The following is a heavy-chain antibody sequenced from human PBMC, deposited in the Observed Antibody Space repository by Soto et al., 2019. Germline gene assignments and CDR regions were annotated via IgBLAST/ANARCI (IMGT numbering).Heavy chain of an antibody. CDR3: ARHNRSYQAYYFDY. Sequence: ASVKVSCKASGYTFTSYGISWVRQAPGQGLEWMGWISAYNGNTNYAQKLQGRVTMTTDTSTSTAYMELRSVRSDDTAVYYCARHNRSYQAYYFDYWGQGTLVTVSS. CDR1: GYTFTSYG. D-gene: IGHD3-16*02. CDR2: ISAYNGNT. V-gene: IGHV1-18*01. J-gene: IGHJ4*02.